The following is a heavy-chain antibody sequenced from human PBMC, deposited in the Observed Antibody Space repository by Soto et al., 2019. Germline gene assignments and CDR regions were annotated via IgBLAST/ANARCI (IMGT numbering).Heavy chain of an antibody. J-gene: IGHJ4*02. V-gene: IGHV1-69*02. CDR1: GGTFSSYT. CDR3: ALGHSGYELFDY. Sequence: QVQLVQSGAEVKKPGSSVKVSCKASGGTFSSYTISWVRQAPGQGLEWMGRINPILGIENYAQKLQGRVTITADKSTSTAYMELSSLRSEDTAVYYCALGHSGYELFDYWGQGTLVTVSS. D-gene: IGHD5-12*01. CDR2: INPILGIE.